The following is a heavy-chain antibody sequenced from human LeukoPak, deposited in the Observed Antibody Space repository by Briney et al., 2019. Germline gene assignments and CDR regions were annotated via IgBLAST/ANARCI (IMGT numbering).Heavy chain of an antibody. V-gene: IGHV3-7*03. CDR3: ARGGSRHPSPEDY. CDR2: IKQDGSEK. Sequence: GGSLRLSCAASGFTFSSFWMSWVRQAPGKGLAWVANIKQDGSEKYFVDSVKGRFTISRGNAKNSLYLQMSSLRAEDTAVYYCARGGSRHPSPEDYWGRGTLVTVSS. J-gene: IGHJ4*02. D-gene: IGHD1-1*01. CDR1: GFTFSSFW.